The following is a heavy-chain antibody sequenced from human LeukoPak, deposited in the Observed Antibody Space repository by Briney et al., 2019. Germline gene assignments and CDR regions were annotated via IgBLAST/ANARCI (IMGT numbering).Heavy chain of an antibody. V-gene: IGHV4-59*01. CDR2: VSHTGTT. Sequence: SETLSLTCSVSGASTNGYYWSWIRQTPGKGLEWIGYVSHTGTTTNNPSLKSRVTITVDTSKSQFSLKMTSVTAADTAVYYCARDRSGSYYTFDIWGPGTMVTVSS. D-gene: IGHD1-26*01. CDR1: GASTNGYY. J-gene: IGHJ3*02. CDR3: ARDRSGSYYTFDI.